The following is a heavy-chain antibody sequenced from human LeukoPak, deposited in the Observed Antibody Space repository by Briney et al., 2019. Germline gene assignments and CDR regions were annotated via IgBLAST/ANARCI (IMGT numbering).Heavy chain of an antibody. CDR1: GGSISSSSSY. CDR2: IYYRGNT. J-gene: IGHJ4*02. CDR3: ARSRDGYISTFDY. D-gene: IGHD5-24*01. V-gene: IGHV4-39*01. Sequence: SETLSLTCTVSGGSISSSSSYWGWIRQPPGKGLEWIGSIYYRGNTYYNPSLKSRVTISVDTSKNQFSLKLSSVTAADTAVYYCARSRDGYISTFDYWGQGTLVTVSS.